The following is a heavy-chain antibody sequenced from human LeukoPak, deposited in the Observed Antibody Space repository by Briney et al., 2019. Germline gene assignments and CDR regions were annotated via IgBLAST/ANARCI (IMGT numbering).Heavy chain of an antibody. V-gene: IGHV1-2*02. D-gene: IGHD3/OR15-3a*01. CDR3: ARDDAGTHDS. Sequence: ASVKVSCKPSGYTFTGYHLHWVRQAPGQGLEWIGWIIPNSGGTNYAQKFKGRLTMTLDTSISTLYMDLSSLTSDDTAVYYCARDDAGTHDSWGQGTLVTVSS. CDR1: GYTFTGYH. J-gene: IGHJ5*01. CDR2: IIPNSGGT.